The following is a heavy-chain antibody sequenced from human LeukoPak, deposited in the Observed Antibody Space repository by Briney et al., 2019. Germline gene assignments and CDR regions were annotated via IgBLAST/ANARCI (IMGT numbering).Heavy chain of an antibody. V-gene: IGHV3-30*10. CDR3: ARARESVDYFDY. CDR1: GFTFSSYA. J-gene: IGHJ4*02. D-gene: IGHD1-26*01. Sequence: GGSLRHSCAASGFTFSSYAMHSVPQAPDKGVEWGSVISYVVRNKYYTDSVKSRFTISRENSKNTLYLQMNSLRAEDTAVYYCARARESVDYFDYWGQGTLVTVS. CDR2: ISYVVRNK.